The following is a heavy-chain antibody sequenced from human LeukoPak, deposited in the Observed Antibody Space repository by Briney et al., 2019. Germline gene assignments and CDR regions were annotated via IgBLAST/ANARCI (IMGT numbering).Heavy chain of an antibody. CDR3: ARQGDYCSTTSSYDY. CDR2: IYYSGST. V-gene: IGHV4-39*01. J-gene: IGHJ4*02. CDR1: GDSISSSNYY. Sequence: PSETLSLTCTASGDSISSSNYYWGWIRRPPGKGLEWIGTIYYSGSTYYNPSLKSRVTISVDTSKNQFSLKLSSVTAADTAVYYCARQGDYCSTTSSYDYWGQGILVTVSS. D-gene: IGHD2-2*01.